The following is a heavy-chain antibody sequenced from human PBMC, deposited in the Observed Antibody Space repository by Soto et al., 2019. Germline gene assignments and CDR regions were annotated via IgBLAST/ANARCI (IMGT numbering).Heavy chain of an antibody. V-gene: IGHV3-23*01. J-gene: IGHJ4*02. Sequence: EVQLLESGGGLAQPGGSLRLSCEASGFSFSSYAMSWVRQAPGKGLEWVSGISGGADSTYYTGSVKGRFTISRDNSKNTLYLQMSSLRVEDTAIYYCAQETAVKTWGQGTLVTVSS. CDR3: AQETAVKT. CDR1: GFSFSSYA. D-gene: IGHD2-2*01. CDR2: ISGGADST.